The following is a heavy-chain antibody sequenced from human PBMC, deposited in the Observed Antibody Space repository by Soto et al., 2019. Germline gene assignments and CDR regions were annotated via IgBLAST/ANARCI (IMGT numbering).Heavy chain of an antibody. V-gene: IGHV3-30*18. CDR2: ISYDGSNK. CDR3: AKDSSSWLDAFDI. J-gene: IGHJ3*02. Sequence: QVQLVESGGGVVQPGRSLRLSCAASGFTFSSYGMHWVRQAPGKGLEWVAVISYDGSNKYYADSVKGRFTISRDNSMNTLYLQMNSLRAEDTAVYYCAKDSSSWLDAFDIWGQGTMVTVSS. CDR1: GFTFSSYG. D-gene: IGHD6-13*01.